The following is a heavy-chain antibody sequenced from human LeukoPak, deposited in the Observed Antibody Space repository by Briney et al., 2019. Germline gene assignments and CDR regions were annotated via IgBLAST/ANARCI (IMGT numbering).Heavy chain of an antibody. D-gene: IGHD3-9*01. CDR1: GGSISSGGAY. Sequence: SETLSLTCTVSGGSISSGGAYWSWIRQPAGKGLEWIGHIYPSRSTDYTPSLKSRVTISVDTSKNQFSLKLSSVTAADTAVYYCARGYYDILTGHWFDPWGQGTLVTVSS. CDR3: ARGYYDILTGHWFDP. V-gene: IGHV4-61*09. CDR2: IYPSRST. J-gene: IGHJ5*02.